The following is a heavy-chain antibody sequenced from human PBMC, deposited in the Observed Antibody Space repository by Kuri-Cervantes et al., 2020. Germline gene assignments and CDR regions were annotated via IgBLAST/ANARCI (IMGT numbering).Heavy chain of an antibody. CDR1: GFVFSNYG. Sequence: GESLKISCAASGFVFSNYGMHWVRQAPGKGLEWVAFIRSDGRNQFYADSVRVRFTISRANSRNTLYLQMNSLRPNDTGVYYCAKSISTWPLDVWGKGTTVTVSS. D-gene: IGHD2-2*01. V-gene: IGHV3-30*02. CDR2: IRSDGRNQ. J-gene: IGHJ6*04. CDR3: AKSISTWPLDV.